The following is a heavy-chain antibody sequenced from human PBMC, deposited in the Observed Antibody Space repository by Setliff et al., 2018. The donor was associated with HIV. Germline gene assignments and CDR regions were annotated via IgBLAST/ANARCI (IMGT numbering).Heavy chain of an antibody. CDR1: GGSISSGSYY. Sequence: SETLSLTCSVSGGSISSGSYYWSWIRQPAGKGLEWIGHIYTSGSSTYNPSLKSRVTISVDASKNQFSLKLSSVTAADTAVYYCATPYGRYYYYMDVWGKGTTVTVSS. CDR3: ATPYGRYYYYMDV. CDR2: IYTSGSS. J-gene: IGHJ6*03. V-gene: IGHV4-61*09. D-gene: IGHD4-17*01.